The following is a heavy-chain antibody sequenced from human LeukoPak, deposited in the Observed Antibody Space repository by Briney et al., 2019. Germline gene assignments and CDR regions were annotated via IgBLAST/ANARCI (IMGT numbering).Heavy chain of an antibody. Sequence: PGGSLRLSCAASGFTVSSNYMSWVRQAPGKGLEWVSVIYSGGITYYADSVKGRFTISRDNSKNTLYLQMNSLRAEDTAVYYCARREYYYYGMDVWGQGTTVTVSS. CDR2: IYSGGIT. J-gene: IGHJ6*02. CDR1: GFTVSSNY. V-gene: IGHV3-66*04. CDR3: ARREYYYYGMDV.